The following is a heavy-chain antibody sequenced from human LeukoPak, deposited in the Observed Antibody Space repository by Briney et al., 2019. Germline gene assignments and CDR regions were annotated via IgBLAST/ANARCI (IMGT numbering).Heavy chain of an antibody. D-gene: IGHD3-9*01. CDR2: IYYSGST. Sequence: SETLSLTCTVSGGSISSYYWSWIRQPPGKGLEWIGYIYYSGSTNYNPSLKSRVTISVDTSKNQISLKLSSVTAADTAVYYCARTDILTGYYNFDYWGQGTLVTVSS. CDR1: GGSISSYY. V-gene: IGHV4-59*08. CDR3: ARTDILTGYYNFDY. J-gene: IGHJ4*02.